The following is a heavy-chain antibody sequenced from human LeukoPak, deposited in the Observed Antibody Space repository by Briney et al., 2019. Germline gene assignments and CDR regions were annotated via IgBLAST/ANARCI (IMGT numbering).Heavy chain of an antibody. D-gene: IGHD3-10*01. J-gene: IGHJ4*02. CDR2: ISSSSSYI. V-gene: IGHV3-21*04. CDR1: GFTFSSYS. CDR3: AKGRVRGVSNFDY. Sequence: GGSLRLSCAASGFTFSSYSMNWVRQAPGKGLEWVSSISSSSSYIYYADSVKGRFTISRDNAKNSLYLQMNSLRAEDTAVYYCAKGRVRGVSNFDYWGQGTLVTVSS.